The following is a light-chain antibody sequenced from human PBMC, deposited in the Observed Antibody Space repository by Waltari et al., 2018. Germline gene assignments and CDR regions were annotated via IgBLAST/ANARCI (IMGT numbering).Light chain of an antibody. CDR3: QSFDNMLSGGVV. CDR2: GNH. Sequence: QSVLTQPPSVSGTPGQRVTIPCSGSTSNNGAGHDVHWYQHLPGTAPKLLIYGNHKRPSGVPDRFSGSKSGTSASLAITGLQADDEADYFCQSFDNMLSGGVVFGGGTKLAVL. V-gene: IGLV1-40*01. CDR1: TSNNGAGHD. J-gene: IGLJ2*01.